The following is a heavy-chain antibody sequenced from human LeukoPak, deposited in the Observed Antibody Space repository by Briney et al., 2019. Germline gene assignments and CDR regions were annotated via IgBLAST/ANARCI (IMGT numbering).Heavy chain of an antibody. Sequence: PGGSLRLSCAASGFTFSDCSMNWVRQAPGKGLEWISYISSSSNTIYYADSVKGRFTISRDNAKSALFLQMNSLRAEDTAVYYCARGLHLPDFLSPYWGQGTLVTVSS. CDR1: GFTFSDCS. V-gene: IGHV3-48*01. CDR2: ISSSSNTI. CDR3: ARGLHLPDFLSPY. J-gene: IGHJ4*02. D-gene: IGHD1-14*01.